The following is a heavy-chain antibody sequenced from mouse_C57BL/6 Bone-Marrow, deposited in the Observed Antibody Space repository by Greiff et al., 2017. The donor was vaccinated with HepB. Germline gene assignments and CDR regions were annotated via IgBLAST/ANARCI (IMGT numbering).Heavy chain of an antibody. J-gene: IGHJ4*01. D-gene: IGHD1-1*01. CDR3: ARGYYYGSSYDYAMDY. Sequence: EVKLVESGPGLVKPSQSLSLTCSVTGYSITSGYYWNWIRQFPGNKLEWMGYISYDGSNNYNPSLKNRISITRDTSKNQFFLKLNSVTTEDTATYYCARGYYYGSSYDYAMDYWGQGTSVTVSS. V-gene: IGHV3-6*01. CDR2: ISYDGSN. CDR1: GYSITSGYY.